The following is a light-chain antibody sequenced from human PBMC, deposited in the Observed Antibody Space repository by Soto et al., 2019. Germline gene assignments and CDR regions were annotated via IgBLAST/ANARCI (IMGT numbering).Light chain of an antibody. CDR2: EVS. CDR3: SSYTITNTYV. J-gene: IGLJ1*01. Sequence: SVLTQPPSVSVSPGQSVAISCTGTSSDVGSFNRVSWYQQPPGTAPKLIISEVSNRPSGVPDRFSGSKSGNTASLTISGLQAEDEADYYCSSYTITNTYVFGTGTKVTVL. V-gene: IGLV2-18*02. CDR1: SSDVGSFNR.